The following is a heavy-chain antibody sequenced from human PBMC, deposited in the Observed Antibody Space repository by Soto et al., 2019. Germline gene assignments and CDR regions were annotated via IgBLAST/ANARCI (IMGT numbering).Heavy chain of an antibody. CDR1: GGSISSYY. CDR2: IYYSGST. D-gene: IGHD3-10*01. V-gene: IGHV4-59*01. Sequence: SETLSLTCTVSGGSISSYYWSWIRRPPGKGLEWIGYIYYSGSTNYNPSLKSRVTISVDTSKNQLSLKLSSVTAADTAVYYCARGRGSGSSFYYYGMDVWGQGTTVTVSS. CDR3: ARGRGSGSSFYYYGMDV. J-gene: IGHJ6*02.